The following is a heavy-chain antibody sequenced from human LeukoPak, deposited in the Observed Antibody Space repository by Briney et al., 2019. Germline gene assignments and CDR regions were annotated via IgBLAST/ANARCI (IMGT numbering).Heavy chain of an antibody. CDR3: ARGVEYGDYYFDY. CDR2: IYYSGST. Sequence: SETLSLTCTVSGGSISSYYWSWIRQPPGKGLEWIGYIYYSGSTNYNPSLKSRVTISVDTSKNQFSLKLSSVTAADTAVYYCARGVEYGDYYFDYWGQGTLVIVSS. V-gene: IGHV4-59*01. J-gene: IGHJ4*02. D-gene: IGHD4-17*01. CDR1: GGSISSYY.